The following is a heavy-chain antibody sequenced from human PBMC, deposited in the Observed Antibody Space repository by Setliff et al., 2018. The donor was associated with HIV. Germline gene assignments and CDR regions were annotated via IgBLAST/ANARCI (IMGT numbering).Heavy chain of an antibody. V-gene: IGHV4-34*01. CDR2: INHNGIT. CDR1: GGSFSGYY. CDR3: ARPGYRFGYGGDY. Sequence: PSETLSLTCAVQGGSFSGYYWSWIRQPPGKGLEWIGEINHNGITNYNPSLKSRVTISVDTSKNQFSLKLRSVTAADTAVYCCARPGYRFGYGGDYWGQGTLVTVSS. D-gene: IGHD5-18*01. J-gene: IGHJ4*02.